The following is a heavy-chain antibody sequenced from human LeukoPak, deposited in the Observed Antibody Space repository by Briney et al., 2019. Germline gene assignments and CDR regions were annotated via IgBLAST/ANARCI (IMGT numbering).Heavy chain of an antibody. CDR1: GGSFSGYY. V-gene: IGHV4-38-2*01. CDR3: GRHEPGYGGRDDY. D-gene: IGHD4-23*01. Sequence: ASETLSLTCAVYGGSFSGYYWGWIRQPPGKGLEWIGSISHSGTTYYNPSLKNRVTISIGTSKNQFSLNLSSVTAADTAVYYCGRHEPGYGGRDDYWGQGTLVTVSS. J-gene: IGHJ4*02. CDR2: ISHSGTT.